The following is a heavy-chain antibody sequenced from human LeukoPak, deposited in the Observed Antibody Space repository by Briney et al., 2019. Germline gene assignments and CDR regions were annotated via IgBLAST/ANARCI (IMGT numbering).Heavy chain of an antibody. Sequence: PGGSLRLSCAASGFAFSTYEMNWVRQAPGRGLEGVSYITTSGSTTYYADSVKGRFTISRDNAKNSLYLQLNSLRAEDTAIYYCARGESVSYYFDYWGQGSLVTVSS. CDR2: ITTSGSTT. V-gene: IGHV3-48*03. D-gene: IGHD2-8*01. J-gene: IGHJ4*02. CDR1: GFAFSTYE. CDR3: ARGESVSYYFDY.